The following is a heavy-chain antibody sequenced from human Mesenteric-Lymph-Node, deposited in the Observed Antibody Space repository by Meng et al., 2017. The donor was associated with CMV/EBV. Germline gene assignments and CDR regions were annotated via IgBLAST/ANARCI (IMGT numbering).Heavy chain of an antibody. V-gene: IGHV1-2*02. CDR2: INSRTGDT. D-gene: IGHD3-16*01. CDR1: GYIFIAYY. J-gene: IGHJ4*02. Sequence: ASVKVSCKASGYIFIAYYIHWLRQAPGQGLEWMGSINSRTGDTNSAQKFQGRVTMTRDTSINTVYIEIHRLTSDDTAMYYCARDAGVGDTAGDWGQGTLVTVSS. CDR3: ARDAGVGDTAGD.